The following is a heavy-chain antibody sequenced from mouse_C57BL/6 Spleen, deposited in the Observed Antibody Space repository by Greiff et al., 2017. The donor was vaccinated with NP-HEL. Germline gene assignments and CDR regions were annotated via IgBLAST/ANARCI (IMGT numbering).Heavy chain of an antibody. CDR3: ARTPITTVVAHYAMDY. Sequence: QVQLQQPGAELVKPGASVKLSCKASGYPFTSYWMHWVKQRPGQGLEWIGMIHPNSGSTNYNEKFKSKATLTVDKSSSTAYMQLSSLTSEDSAVYYCARTPITTVVAHYAMDYWGQGTSVTVSS. J-gene: IGHJ4*01. CDR2: IHPNSGST. V-gene: IGHV1-64*01. D-gene: IGHD1-1*01. CDR1: GYPFTSYW.